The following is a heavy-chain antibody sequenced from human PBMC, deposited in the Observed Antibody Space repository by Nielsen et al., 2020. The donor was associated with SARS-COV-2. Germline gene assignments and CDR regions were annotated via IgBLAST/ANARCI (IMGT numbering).Heavy chain of an antibody. V-gene: IGHV3-23*01. CDR2: IGVSGGGT. Sequence: VGSLRLSCAASGFTFSSYAMHWVRQAPGKGLEWVSTIGVSGGGTYYADSLKGRFTISRDNSKNTLYLQMNSLGADDTAIYYCTRRVAGGTMDVWGQGTTVTVSS. CDR3: TRRVAGGTMDV. J-gene: IGHJ6*02. CDR1: GFTFSSYA. D-gene: IGHD6-19*01.